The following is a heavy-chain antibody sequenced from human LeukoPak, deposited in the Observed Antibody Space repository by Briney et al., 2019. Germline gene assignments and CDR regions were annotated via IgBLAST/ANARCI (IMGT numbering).Heavy chain of an antibody. CDR2: IYPDDFDT. CDR3: ARRSSGWGRDFDY. Sequence: GESLKISCKGSGYSFTTCWIGWVRQMPGKGLEWMRIIYPDDFDTRYSPSFQGQVTISADKSISTAYLQWSSLKASDTAMYYCARRSSGWGRDFDYWGQGTLVTVSS. D-gene: IGHD6-19*01. CDR1: GYSFTTCW. V-gene: IGHV5-51*01. J-gene: IGHJ4*02.